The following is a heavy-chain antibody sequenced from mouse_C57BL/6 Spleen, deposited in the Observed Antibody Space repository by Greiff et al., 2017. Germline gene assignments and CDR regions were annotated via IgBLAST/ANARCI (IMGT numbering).Heavy chain of an antibody. CDR1: GYTFTDYE. J-gene: IGHJ2*01. V-gene: IGHV1-15*01. CDR3: TRYGNPYYFDY. CDR2: IDPETGGT. D-gene: IGHD2-1*01. Sequence: VKLMASGAELVRPGASVTLSCTASGYTFTDYEMHWVKQTPVHGLEWIGAIDPETGGTAYNQKFKGQDILTADKSSSTAYMELRSLTSEDSAVYYCTRYGNPYYFDYWGQGTTLTVSS.